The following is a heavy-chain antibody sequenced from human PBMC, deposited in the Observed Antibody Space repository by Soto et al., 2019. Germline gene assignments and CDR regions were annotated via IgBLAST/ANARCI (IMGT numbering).Heavy chain of an antibody. Sequence: ASVKVSCKASGGTFSSYTISWVRQAPGQGLEWMGRIIPILGIANYAQKFQGRVTITADKSTSTAYMELSSLRSEDTAVYYCARDRGGYGTGDAFDIWGQGTMVTVSS. CDR3: ARDRGGYGTGDAFDI. J-gene: IGHJ3*02. V-gene: IGHV1-69*04. CDR2: IIPILGIA. D-gene: IGHD5-12*01. CDR1: GGTFSSYT.